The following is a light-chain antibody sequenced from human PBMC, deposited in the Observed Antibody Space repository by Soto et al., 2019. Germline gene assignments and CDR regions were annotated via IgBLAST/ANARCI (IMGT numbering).Light chain of an antibody. CDR1: QSVSKY. V-gene: IGKV3-20*01. J-gene: IGKJ1*01. CDR2: GAS. CDR3: QQYGGSPQT. Sequence: EIVLTQSPGTLALSPGEGATLSCRASQSVSKYLAWYQQKPGQAPRLLIYGASSRATGIPDSLSGSGSGKIFTFIISSLVPEDFAVYYCQQYGGSPQTFGQGTKVDIK.